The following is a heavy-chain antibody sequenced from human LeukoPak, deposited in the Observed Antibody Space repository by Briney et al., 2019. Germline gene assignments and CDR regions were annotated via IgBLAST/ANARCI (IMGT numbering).Heavy chain of an antibody. J-gene: IGHJ4*02. CDR1: GGSISSSSYY. D-gene: IGHD4-17*01. CDR3: ARELKDGDYFDY. V-gene: IGHV4-39*02. CDR2: IYYSGST. Sequence: PSETLSLTCTVSGGSISSSSYYWGWIRQPPGKGLEWIGSIYYSGSTYYNPSLKSRVTISVDTSKNQFSLKLSSVTAADTAVYYCARELKDGDYFDYWGQGTLVTVSS.